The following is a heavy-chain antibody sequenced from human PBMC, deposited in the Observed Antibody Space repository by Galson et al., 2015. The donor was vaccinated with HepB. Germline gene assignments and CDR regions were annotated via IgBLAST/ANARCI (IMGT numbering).Heavy chain of an antibody. Sequence: SLRLSCAASGFTFSSYGMSWVRQAPGKGLEWVAAISYRGIDQHFGDSVKGRFTVSRDNSKNTLYLQMDSLRAEDTALYYCAKARRDFGDGDGRYYSYYMDVWGKGTTVAVSS. V-gene: IGHV3-30*18. J-gene: IGHJ6*03. D-gene: IGHD4-17*01. CDR1: GFTFSSYG. CDR2: ISYRGIDQ. CDR3: AKARRDFGDGDGRYYSYYMDV.